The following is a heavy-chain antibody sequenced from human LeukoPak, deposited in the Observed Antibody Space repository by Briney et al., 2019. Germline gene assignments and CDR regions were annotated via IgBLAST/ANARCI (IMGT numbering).Heavy chain of an antibody. CDR1: GGSISSYY. V-gene: IGHV4-59*01. D-gene: IGHD5-18*01. CDR3: ARVGYSYGLDY. CDR2: IYYSGNT. Sequence: PSETLSLTCTVSGGSISSYYWSWIRQPPGKGPEWIGYIYYSGNTNYNPSLKSRVTISIDTSKNQFSLKLRSVTAADTAVYYCARVGYSYGLDYWGQGTLVTVSS. J-gene: IGHJ4*02.